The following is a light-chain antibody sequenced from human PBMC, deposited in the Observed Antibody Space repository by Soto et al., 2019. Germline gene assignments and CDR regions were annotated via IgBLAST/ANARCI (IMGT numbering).Light chain of an antibody. J-gene: IGKJ5*01. CDR3: QQAYSFPIT. Sequence: DIHVTQSPSSVSAAVGDRVTITFRASQAIAGYLAWYQHKPGRTPELLIHGASRLQSGVPARFSGSGSGTDFTLSINSLQPEDFATYYCQQAYSFPITFGQGTRLEIK. CDR1: QAIAGY. V-gene: IGKV1D-12*01. CDR2: GAS.